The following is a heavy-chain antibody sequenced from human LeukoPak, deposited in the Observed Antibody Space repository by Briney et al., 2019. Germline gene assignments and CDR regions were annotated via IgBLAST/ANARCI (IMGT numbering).Heavy chain of an antibody. V-gene: IGHV3-30*02. CDR3: AKDRSYEF. CDR2: IRYDGSDK. J-gene: IGHJ4*02. Sequence: GGSLSPSCAASGFTFTNYDMHWVRQAPGKGLEWVALIRYDGSDKYYTDSVKGRFIISRDNSKNTLYLQMNSLRAEDTAVYYCAKDRSYEFWGQGTLVSVSS. D-gene: IGHD3-22*01. CDR1: GFTFTNYD.